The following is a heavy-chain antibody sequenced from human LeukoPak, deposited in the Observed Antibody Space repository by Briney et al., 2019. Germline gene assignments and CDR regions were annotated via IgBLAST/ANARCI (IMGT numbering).Heavy chain of an antibody. D-gene: IGHD6-19*01. Sequence: ASVKVSCKVSGYTFTTYGISWVRQAPRQGLEWMGWISTYNGNTNYAQMLQGRVTMTTDASTNTAYMELRSLRSDDTAVYYCARAWEQWPGTTAYFDYWGQGTLVTVSS. V-gene: IGHV1-18*04. CDR1: GYTFTTYG. CDR2: ISTYNGNT. J-gene: IGHJ4*02. CDR3: ARAWEQWPGTTAYFDY.